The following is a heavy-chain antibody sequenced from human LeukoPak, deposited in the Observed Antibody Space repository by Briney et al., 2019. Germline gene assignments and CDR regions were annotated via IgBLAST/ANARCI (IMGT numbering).Heavy chain of an antibody. J-gene: IGHJ4*02. Sequence: GGSLRLSCAASGFTFSRYWMSWVRQAPGKGLEWVSTIIVDGSQKYYADSARGRFTISRDNAKNSLYVQMNSLRGEDTAVYYCARDDRDSSGYPALDYWGQGTLVTVSS. CDR3: ARDDRDSSGYPALDY. CDR2: IIVDGSQK. V-gene: IGHV3-7*05. CDR1: GFTFSRYW. D-gene: IGHD3-22*01.